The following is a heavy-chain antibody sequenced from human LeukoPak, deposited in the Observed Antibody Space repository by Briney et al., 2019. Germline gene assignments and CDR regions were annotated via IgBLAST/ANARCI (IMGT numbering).Heavy chain of an antibody. V-gene: IGHV4-39*07. J-gene: IGHJ6*02. CDR1: GGSISSSSYY. CDR3: ARTVATGGDYYYGMDV. D-gene: IGHD6-19*01. CDR2: IYYSGST. Sequence: SETLSLTCTVSGGSISSSSYYWGWIRQPPGKGLEWIGSIYYSGSTYYNPSLKSRVTISVDTSKNQFSLKLSSVTAADTAVYYCARTVATGGDYYYGMDVWGQGTTVTVSS.